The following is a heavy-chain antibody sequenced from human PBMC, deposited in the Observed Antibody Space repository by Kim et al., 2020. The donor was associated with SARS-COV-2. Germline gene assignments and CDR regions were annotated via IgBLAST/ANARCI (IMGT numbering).Heavy chain of an antibody. J-gene: IGHJ6*02. V-gene: IGHV3-30*02. D-gene: IGHD1-26*01. Sequence: SVKGRFTISRDNSKNTLYLQMNSLRAEDTAVYYCAQALYSGSYYYYGMDVWGQGTTVTVSS. CDR3: AQALYSGSYYYYGMDV.